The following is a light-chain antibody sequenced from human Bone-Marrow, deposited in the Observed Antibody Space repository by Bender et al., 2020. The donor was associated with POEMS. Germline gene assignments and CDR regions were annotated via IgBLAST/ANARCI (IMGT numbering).Light chain of an antibody. CDR2: SSH. CDR3: AVWDDSLNGWV. CDR1: SSNIGAHA. V-gene: IGLV1-44*01. J-gene: IGLJ3*02. Sequence: QSVLTQPPSASGTPGQRVTISCSGGSSNIGAHAVNWYQHLSGPAPKLLIYSSHRRPSEVPDRFSGSRSGTSASLAISGLQSEDEADYYCAVWDDSLNGWVFGGGTKLTVL.